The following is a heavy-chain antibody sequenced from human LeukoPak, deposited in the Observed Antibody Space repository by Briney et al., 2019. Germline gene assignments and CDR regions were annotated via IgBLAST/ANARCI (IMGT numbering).Heavy chain of an antibody. CDR2: IYSGGST. J-gene: IGHJ5*02. CDR1: EFSVGSNY. D-gene: IGHD4-17*01. CDR3: ARDLNDYGNWFDP. Sequence: GGSLRLSCAASEFSVGSNYMTWVRQAPGKGLEWVSLIYSGGSTYYADSVKGRFTISRDNSKNTLYLQMNSLRAEDTAVYYCARDLNDYGNWFDPWGQGTLVTVSS. V-gene: IGHV3-66*01.